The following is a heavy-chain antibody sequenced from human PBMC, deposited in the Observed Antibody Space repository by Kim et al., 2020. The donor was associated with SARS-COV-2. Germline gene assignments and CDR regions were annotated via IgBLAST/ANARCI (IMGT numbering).Heavy chain of an antibody. J-gene: IGHJ4*02. CDR3: ARTLSSSWYGGFDY. D-gene: IGHD6-13*01. Sequence: TPPRTSRVTLSVDTSKNQFSLKLSSVTAADTAVFYCARTLSSSWYGGFDYWGQGTLVTVSS. V-gene: IGHV4-39*01.